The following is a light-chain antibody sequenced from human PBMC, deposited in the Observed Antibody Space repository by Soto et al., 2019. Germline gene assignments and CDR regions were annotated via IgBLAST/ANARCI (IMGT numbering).Light chain of an antibody. CDR2: GAS. V-gene: IGKV3-20*01. Sequence: LSRAGVDPRSCRASQSLSTSYLASYQQQPGQAPRLLIYGASSRATGIPDRFCGSGPETAYGLSISCRHSCEFAVQYYQQHCRAAGTFGQGTRLEIK. CDR1: QSLSTSY. CDR3: QQHCRAAGT. J-gene: IGKJ5*01.